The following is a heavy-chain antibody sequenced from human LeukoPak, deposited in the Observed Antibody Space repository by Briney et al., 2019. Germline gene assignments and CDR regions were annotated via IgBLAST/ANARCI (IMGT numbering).Heavy chain of an antibody. J-gene: IGHJ3*02. V-gene: IGHV1-2*04. CDR3: ARVGVQLGGAFDI. CDR2: INPNSGGT. D-gene: IGHD5-18*01. Sequence: GASVKVSCKASGYTFTGYYMHWVRQAPGQGLEWMGWINPNSGGTNYAQKFQGWVTMTRDTSISTAYMELSRLRSDDTAVYYCARVGVQLGGAFDIWGQGTMVTVSS. CDR1: GYTFTGYY.